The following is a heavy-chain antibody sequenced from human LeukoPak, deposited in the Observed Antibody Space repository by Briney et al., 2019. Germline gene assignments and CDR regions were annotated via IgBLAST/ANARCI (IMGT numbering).Heavy chain of an antibody. CDR2: ISGGGNRR. D-gene: IGHD3-3*01. V-gene: IGHV3-23*01. J-gene: IGHJ4*02. Sequence: PGGSLRLSCAASGFTFRSYGMNWVRQAPGKGLEWVAAISGGGNRRNYADSVEGRFAISRDNSKNMLYLEMNSLRAEDTAVYYCAKDGERFLEWLPPLGYWGQGTLVTVSS. CDR1: GFTFRSYG. CDR3: AKDGERFLEWLPPLGY.